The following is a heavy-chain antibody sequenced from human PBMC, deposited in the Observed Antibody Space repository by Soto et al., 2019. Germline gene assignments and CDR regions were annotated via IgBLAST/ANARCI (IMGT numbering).Heavy chain of an antibody. J-gene: IGHJ4*02. CDR3: TKESSSGWSPFDS. CDR2: INPKSGGT. Sequence: ASVKVSFKASGYSFSDYFVHWLRQAAGQGLEWMGWINPKSGGTNYAQTFQGRVTLTRDTSITTAYMEVNGLRSDDTAIYYCTKESSSGWSPFDSWGQGALVTVSS. V-gene: IGHV1-2*02. D-gene: IGHD6-19*01. CDR1: GYSFSDYF.